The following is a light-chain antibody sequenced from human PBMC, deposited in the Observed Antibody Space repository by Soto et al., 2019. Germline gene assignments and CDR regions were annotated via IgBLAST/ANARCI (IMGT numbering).Light chain of an antibody. J-gene: IGKJ1*01. V-gene: IGKV4-1*01. Sequence: DIVMTQSPDSLAVSLGERATINCKSSQSVLYSSNNKNYLAWYQQKPGQPPKLLIYWASTRESGVPDRFSGSGSGTDFTLTISSLQAEDVAVYYCQQYDSNGTFGQGTKVEIK. CDR1: QSVLYSSNNKNY. CDR2: WAS. CDR3: QQYDSNGT.